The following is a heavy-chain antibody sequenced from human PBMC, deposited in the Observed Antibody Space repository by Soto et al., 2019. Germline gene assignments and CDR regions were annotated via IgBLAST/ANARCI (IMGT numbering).Heavy chain of an antibody. J-gene: IGHJ6*02. CDR1: GGSVSSESHY. CDR2: IYYNGST. Sequence: SETLSLTCTVSGGSVSSESHYWSWIRQTPGKGREWIGYIYYNGSTNYNPSLKGRVTMSVDTSRDKVSLRLRSVTRADTAVYYCAREQYDFRSGSYYYAMEVWGQGTKVTVSS. D-gene: IGHD3-3*01. V-gene: IGHV4-61*01. CDR3: AREQYDFRSGSYYYAMEV.